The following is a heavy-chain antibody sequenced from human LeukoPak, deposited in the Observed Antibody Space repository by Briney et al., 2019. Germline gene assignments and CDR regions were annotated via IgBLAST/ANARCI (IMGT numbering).Heavy chain of an antibody. CDR1: GFTFTTYW. V-gene: IGHV3-74*01. J-gene: IGHJ6*02. CDR2: INSDGSIT. CDR3: ARDAVDTANAV. Sequence: GGSLRLSCAASGFTFTTYWMHWVRQAPGKGLVWVSHINSDGSITSYADSVKGRFTISRDNAKNTLYLQMNSLRAGDTAVYYCARDAVDTANAVWGQGTTVTVSS. D-gene: IGHD5-18*01.